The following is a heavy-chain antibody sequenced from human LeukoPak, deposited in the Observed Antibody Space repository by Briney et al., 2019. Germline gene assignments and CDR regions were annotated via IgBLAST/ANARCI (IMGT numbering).Heavy chain of an antibody. J-gene: IGHJ4*02. CDR3: ARDGAGNRAVALNDY. Sequence: ASVKVSCKAPGYTFTGYYMHWVRQAPGQGLEWMGWINPNSGGTNYAQKFQGRVTMTRDTSISTAYMELSRLRSDDTAVYYCARDGAGNRAVALNDYWGQGTLVTVSS. V-gene: IGHV1-2*02. CDR2: INPNSGGT. CDR1: GYTFTGYY. D-gene: IGHD6-19*01.